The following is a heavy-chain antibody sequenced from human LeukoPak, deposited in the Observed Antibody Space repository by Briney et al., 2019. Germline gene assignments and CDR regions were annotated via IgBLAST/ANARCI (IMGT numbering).Heavy chain of an antibody. Sequence: SETLSLTCTLSGGSITSHYWTWIRQPPPQGLEWIGYIYYIGSTNYNPSLESRVIISVDTSKKQFSLKLNSVTAADTAVYYCARVGDFWSGYLPYFDTWGQGTLVTVSS. D-gene: IGHD3-3*01. J-gene: IGHJ4*02. CDR3: ARVGDFWSGYLPYFDT. CDR2: IYYIGST. CDR1: GGSITSHY. V-gene: IGHV4-59*11.